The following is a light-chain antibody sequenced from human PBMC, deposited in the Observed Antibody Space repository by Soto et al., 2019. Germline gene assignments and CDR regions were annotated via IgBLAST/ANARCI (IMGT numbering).Light chain of an antibody. CDR1: QSISSY. V-gene: IGKV1-39*01. CDR3: QQRYSTPQT. J-gene: IGKJ1*01. Sequence: DIQMTQSPSSLSASVGDRVTISCRASQSISSYLNWYQQKPWKAPKLLIYSASRLQSGVPSRFSGSGSGTDFTLTISSLQPEDFASYYCQQRYSTPQTFGQGTTVEV. CDR2: SAS.